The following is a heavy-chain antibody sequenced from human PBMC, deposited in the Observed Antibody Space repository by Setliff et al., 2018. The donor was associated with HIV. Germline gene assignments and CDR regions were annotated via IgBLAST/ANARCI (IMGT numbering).Heavy chain of an antibody. CDR2: IYHSGST. Sequence: SSETLSLTCAVSGGSISSNWWSWVRQSPGKGLEWIGEIYHSGSTHYNPSLKSRVTVSKDTTKNQPSLRLSSVTATDTAVYYCARHRKDDYFLTAYFDSLGQGALVTVSS. CDR1: GGSISSNW. CDR3: ARHRKDDYFLTAYFDS. J-gene: IGHJ4*02. V-gene: IGHV4-4*02. D-gene: IGHD4-17*01.